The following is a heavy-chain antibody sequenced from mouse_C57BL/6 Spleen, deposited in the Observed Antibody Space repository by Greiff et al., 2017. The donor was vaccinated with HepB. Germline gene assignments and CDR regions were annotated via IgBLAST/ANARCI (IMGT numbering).Heavy chain of an antibody. CDR3: ARYDYEYFDV. V-gene: IGHV1-59*01. J-gene: IGHJ1*03. D-gene: IGHD2-4*01. Sequence: QVQLQQPGAELVRPGTSVKLSCKASGYTFTSYWMHWVKQRPGQGLEWIGVIDPSDSYTNYNQKFKGKATLTVDTSSSIAYMQLSSLTSEDSAVYYCARYDYEYFDVWGTGTTVTVSS. CDR2: IDPSDSYT. CDR1: GYTFTSYW.